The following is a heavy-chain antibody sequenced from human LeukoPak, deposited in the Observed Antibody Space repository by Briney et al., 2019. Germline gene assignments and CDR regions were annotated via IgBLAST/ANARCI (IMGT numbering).Heavy chain of an antibody. CDR2: IIPIVGIA. Sequence: SVKVSCKASGGTYSSYALSWVRQAPGQGLEWMGTIIPIVGIANYAQKFQGRATITADKSTSTAYMELSSLRSEDTAVYYCARDGEMATIYFDYWGQGTLVTVSS. CDR1: GGTYSSYA. D-gene: IGHD5-24*01. J-gene: IGHJ4*02. V-gene: IGHV1-69*04. CDR3: ARDGEMATIYFDY.